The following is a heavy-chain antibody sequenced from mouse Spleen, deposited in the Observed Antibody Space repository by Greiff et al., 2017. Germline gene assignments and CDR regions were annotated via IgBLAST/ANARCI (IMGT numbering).Heavy chain of an antibody. CDR3: ASITTATAWFVY. J-gene: IGHJ3*01. D-gene: IGHD1-2*01. CDR1: GYSFTDYN. CDR2: INPNYGTT. V-gene: IGHV1-39*01. Sequence: VQLQQSGPELVKPGASVQISCKASGYSFTDYNMNWVKQSNGKSLEWIGVINPNYGTTSYNQKFKGKATLTVDQSSSTAYMQLISLTSEDSAVYYCASITTATAWFVYWGQGTLVTVSA.